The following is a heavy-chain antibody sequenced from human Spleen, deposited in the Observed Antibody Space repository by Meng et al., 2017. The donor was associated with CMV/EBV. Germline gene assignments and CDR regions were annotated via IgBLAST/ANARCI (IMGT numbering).Heavy chain of an antibody. D-gene: IGHD3-3*01. CDR3: VRQRFLEWLPGYYFDF. J-gene: IGHJ4*02. Sequence: GESLKISCAASGFTFDDYGMSWVRQAPGKGLEWVSGINWNGGSTGYADSVKGRFTISRDNAKNSVYLQMNSLRAEDTALYYCVRQRFLEWLPGYYFDFWGQGTLVTVSS. CDR1: GFTFDDYG. CDR2: INWNGGST. V-gene: IGHV3-20*04.